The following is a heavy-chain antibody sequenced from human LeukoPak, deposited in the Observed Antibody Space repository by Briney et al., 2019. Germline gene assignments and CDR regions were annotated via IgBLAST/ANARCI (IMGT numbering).Heavy chain of an antibody. J-gene: IGHJ4*02. CDR1: GFTFSSYG. D-gene: IGHD6-13*01. Sequence: GGSLRLSCAASGFTFSSYGMHWVRQAPGKGLEWVAVIWYDGSNKYYADSVKGRFTISRDNSKNTLYLQVNSLRAEDTAVYYCASTSSWTDYWGQGILVTVSS. V-gene: IGHV3-33*01. CDR3: ASTSSWTDY. CDR2: IWYDGSNK.